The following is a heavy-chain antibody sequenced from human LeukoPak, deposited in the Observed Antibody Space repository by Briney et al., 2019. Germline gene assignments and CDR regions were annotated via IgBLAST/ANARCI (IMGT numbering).Heavy chain of an antibody. CDR3: ARGLGYNYDSSGYYYRNYFDY. Sequence: PSETLSLTCAVYGGSFSGYYWSWIRQPPGKGLEWIGEINHSGSTNYNPSLKSRVTISVDTSKNQFSLKLSSVTAADTAVYYCARGLGYNYDSSGYYYRNYFDYWGQGTLVTVSS. CDR1: GGSFSGYY. D-gene: IGHD3-22*01. J-gene: IGHJ4*02. CDR2: INHSGST. V-gene: IGHV4-34*01.